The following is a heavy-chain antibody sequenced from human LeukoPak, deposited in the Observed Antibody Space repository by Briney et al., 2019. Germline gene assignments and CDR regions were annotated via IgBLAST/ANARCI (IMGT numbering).Heavy chain of an antibody. D-gene: IGHD2-2*01. J-gene: IGHJ4*02. CDR1: GFTFSNYA. CDR2: ISGSGGNT. Sequence: PGGSLRLSCAASGFTFSNYAMSWVRQAPRKGLEWVSAISGSGGNTYYADSVKGRFTISRDNSKNTLFLQMNSLRAEDTAVYYCAKEAQGCSITSCYFDSWGQGTLVTVSS. V-gene: IGHV3-23*01. CDR3: AKEAQGCSITSCYFDS.